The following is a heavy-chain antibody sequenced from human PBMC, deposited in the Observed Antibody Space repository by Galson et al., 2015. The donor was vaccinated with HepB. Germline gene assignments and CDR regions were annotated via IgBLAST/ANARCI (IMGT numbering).Heavy chain of an antibody. CDR1: GFTFSSYA. J-gene: IGHJ3*02. CDR2: ISSSSSTI. Sequence: SLRLSCAASGFTFSSYAMSWVRQAPGKGLEWVSYISSSSSTIYYADSVKGRFTISRDNAKNSLYLQMNSLRDEDTAVYYCARDWPGASVAFDIWGQGTMVTVSS. V-gene: IGHV3-48*02. CDR3: ARDWPGASVAFDI. D-gene: IGHD4-17*01.